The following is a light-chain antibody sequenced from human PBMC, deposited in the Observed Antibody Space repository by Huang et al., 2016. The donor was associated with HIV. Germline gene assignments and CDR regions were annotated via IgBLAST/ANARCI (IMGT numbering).Light chain of an antibody. CDR1: QDITHS. V-gene: IGKV1-33*01. Sequence: DIQMTQSPSSLSASVGDRVTITCQASQDITHSLNWYQQRPGKAPRLLIFDASNLKTGVPTRFSGRGSGTDFSFTIDSLRPEDVATYYCQQYGNLPPSFGQGTKVEIK. CDR2: DAS. CDR3: QQYGNLPPS. J-gene: IGKJ1*01.